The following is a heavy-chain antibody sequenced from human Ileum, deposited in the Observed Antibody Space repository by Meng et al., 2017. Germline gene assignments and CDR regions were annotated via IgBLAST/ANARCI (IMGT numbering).Heavy chain of an antibody. CDR1: GGSISRCGYY. J-gene: IGHJ5*02. Sequence: LQEQGPGLVKPSQAPSLTCTCSGGSISRCGYYWGWIRQHPGKGLEWIGYIFYSGSTYYNSSLKSRINISVDTSKNQFSLKVSSVTAADTAVYYCARVRRGLGLRFDPWGQGTLVTVSS. CDR3: ARVRRGLGLRFDP. V-gene: IGHV4-31*03. D-gene: IGHD3/OR15-3a*01. CDR2: IFYSGST.